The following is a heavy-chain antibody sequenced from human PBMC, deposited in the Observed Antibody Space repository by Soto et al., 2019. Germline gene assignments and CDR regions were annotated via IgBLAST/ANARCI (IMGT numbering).Heavy chain of an antibody. Sequence: GGSLRLSCAASGFTFSSYSMNWVRQAPGRGLEWVSYISSSSSTIYYADSVKGRFTISRDNAKNSLYLQMNGLRAEDTVVYYCARLVVTIEDRWFDLWGQGTLVTVSS. V-gene: IGHV3-48*01. CDR3: ARLVVTIEDRWFDL. CDR2: ISSSSSTI. J-gene: IGHJ5*02. CDR1: GFTFSSYS. D-gene: IGHD2-21*02.